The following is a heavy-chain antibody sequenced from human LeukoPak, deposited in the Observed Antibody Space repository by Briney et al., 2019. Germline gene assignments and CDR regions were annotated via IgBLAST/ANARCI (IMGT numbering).Heavy chain of an antibody. CDR2: INGDGGNT. V-gene: IGHV3-43*02. CDR1: GLTFDDYA. D-gene: IGHD3-16*01. CDR3: ARERGGQSNDYLHGGPFDY. Sequence: GGSLRLSCAASGLTFDDYAMHWVRQAPGKGLEWVSLINGDGGNTYYADSVKGRFTISRDNSKNSLYLQMNSLRAEETAVYYCARERGGQSNDYLHGGPFDYWGQGTLVTVSS. J-gene: IGHJ4*02.